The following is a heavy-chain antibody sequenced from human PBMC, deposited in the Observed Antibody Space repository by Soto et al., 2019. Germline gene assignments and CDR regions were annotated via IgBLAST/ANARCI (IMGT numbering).Heavy chain of an antibody. CDR3: ARQSNSGWDTLGY. CDR2: IYYSGST. D-gene: IGHD6-19*01. V-gene: IGHV4-59*08. CDR1: GGSISSYY. J-gene: IGHJ4*02. Sequence: SETLSLTCTVSGGSISSYYWSWILQPPGKGLEWIGYIYYSGSTKYNPSLKSRVTISVDTSKNQFSLKLSSVTAADTAVYYCARQSNSGWDTLGYWGQGTLVTVSS.